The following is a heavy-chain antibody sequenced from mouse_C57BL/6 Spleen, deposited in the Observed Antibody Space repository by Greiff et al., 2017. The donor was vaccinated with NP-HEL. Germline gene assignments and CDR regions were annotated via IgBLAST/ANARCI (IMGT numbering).Heavy chain of an antibody. CDR3: ARGNYYGSPSFAY. J-gene: IGHJ3*01. Sequence: EVQLQESGPGLVKPSQSLSLTFSVTGYSITSGYYWNWIRQFPGNKLEWMGYISYAGSNNYNPSLKNRISITRDTSKNQFFLKLNSVTTEDTATYYCARGNYYGSPSFAYWGQGTLVTVSA. V-gene: IGHV3-6*01. CDR1: GYSITSGYY. CDR2: ISYAGSN. D-gene: IGHD1-1*01.